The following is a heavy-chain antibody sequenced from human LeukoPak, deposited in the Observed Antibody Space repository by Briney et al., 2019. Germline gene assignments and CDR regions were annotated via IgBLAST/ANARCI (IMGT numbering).Heavy chain of an antibody. CDR3: ARGGGNFDY. V-gene: IGHV4-34*01. Sequence: PSETLSLTCAVYGGSFSGYHWSWIRQPPGKGLEWIGEINHSGSTNYNPSLKSRVTISVDTSKNQFSLKLSSVTAADTAVYYCARGGGNFDYWGQGTLVTVSS. J-gene: IGHJ4*02. CDR2: INHSGST. CDR1: GGSFSGYH.